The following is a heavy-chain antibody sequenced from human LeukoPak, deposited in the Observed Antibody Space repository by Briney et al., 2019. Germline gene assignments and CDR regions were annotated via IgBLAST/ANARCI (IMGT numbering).Heavy chain of an antibody. V-gene: IGHV3-30*02. Sequence: PGGSLRLSCAASGFTFSSYGMHWVRQAPGKGLEWVAFIRYDGSNKYYADSVKGRFTISRDNSKNTLYLQMNSLRAEDTAVYYCAKVHMIRLDWLFTTIDYRGQGTLVTVSS. CDR3: AKVHMIRLDWLFTTIDY. CDR1: GFTFSSYG. J-gene: IGHJ4*02. D-gene: IGHD3-9*01. CDR2: IRYDGSNK.